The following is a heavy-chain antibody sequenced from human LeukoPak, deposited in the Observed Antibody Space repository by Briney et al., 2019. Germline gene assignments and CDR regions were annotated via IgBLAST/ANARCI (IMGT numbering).Heavy chain of an antibody. D-gene: IGHD3-3*01. CDR2: IYYSGST. CDR1: GGSISSSSYY. V-gene: IGHV4-39*01. CDR3: ARFRVTIFGVVIPFDP. Sequence: SETLSLTCTVSGGSISSSSYYWGWIRQPPGKGLEWIGSIYYSGSTYYNPSLKSRVTISVDTSKNQFSLKLSSVTAADTAVYYCARFRVTIFGVVIPFDPWGQGTLVTVSS. J-gene: IGHJ5*02.